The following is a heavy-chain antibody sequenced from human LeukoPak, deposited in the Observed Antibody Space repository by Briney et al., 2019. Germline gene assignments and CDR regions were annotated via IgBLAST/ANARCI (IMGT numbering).Heavy chain of an antibody. CDR1: GGSFSGYY. J-gene: IGHJ6*03. CDR2: ISASENT. CDR3: ASGPFLTCDHTPEGYYHYYMDV. V-gene: IGHV4-34*01. Sequence: PSETLSLTCAVYGGSFSGYYWSWIRQSPGKGLEWIGEISASENTDYNPSLKSRDTVSVDTSKNQFSLKVRSVTAADTAVYYCASGPFLTCDHTPEGYYHYYMDVWGEGTTVTTSS. D-gene: IGHD1-14*01.